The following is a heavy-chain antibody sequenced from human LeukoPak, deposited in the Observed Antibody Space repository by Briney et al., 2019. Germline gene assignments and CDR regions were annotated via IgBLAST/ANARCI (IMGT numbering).Heavy chain of an antibody. D-gene: IGHD2-21*02. Sequence: GGSLRLSCAASGFTFSSYDMNWVRQAPGKGLEWVSYISSGSSTIYYADSVKGRFTISRDNSKNTLYLQMNSLRAEDTAVYYCARVGDSDGAEYFQHWGQGTLVTVSS. CDR3: ARVGDSDGAEYFQH. CDR1: GFTFSSYD. J-gene: IGHJ1*01. CDR2: ISSGSSTI. V-gene: IGHV3-48*01.